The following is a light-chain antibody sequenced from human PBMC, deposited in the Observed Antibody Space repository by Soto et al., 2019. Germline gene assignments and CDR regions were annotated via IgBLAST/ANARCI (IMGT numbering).Light chain of an antibody. J-gene: IGKJ4*01. CDR2: GAS. V-gene: IGKV3D-15*01. CDR1: QSVSSN. Sequence: EIVMTQSPATLSVSPGERATLSCRASQSVSSNLAWYQQKPGQAPRLLIYGASTRATGIPARFSGSGSRTEFTLTISSLLSEDFAVYYCQHYNNGPVLTFGGGTKVESK. CDR3: QHYNNGPVLT.